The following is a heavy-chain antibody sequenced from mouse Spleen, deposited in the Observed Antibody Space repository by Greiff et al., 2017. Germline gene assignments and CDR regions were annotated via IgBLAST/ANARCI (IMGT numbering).Heavy chain of an antibody. Sequence: EVKLMESGGGLVQPGGSLKLSCAASGFTFSSYGMSWVRQTPDKRLELVATISSNGGSTYYPDSVKGRFTISRDNAKNTLYLQMSSLKSEDTAMYYCARDEVGYAMDYWGQGTSVTVSS. D-gene: IGHD1-1*02. V-gene: IGHV5-6-3*01. CDR1: GFTFSSYG. CDR3: ARDEVGYAMDY. J-gene: IGHJ4*01. CDR2: ISSNGGST.